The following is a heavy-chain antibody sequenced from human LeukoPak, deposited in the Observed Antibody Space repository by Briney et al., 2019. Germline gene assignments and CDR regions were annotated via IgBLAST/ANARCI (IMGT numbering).Heavy chain of an antibody. Sequence: GRSLRLSCAASGFTFSSYGMHWVRQAPGKGLEWVAVIWCDGSNKYYADSVKGRFTISRDNSKNTLYLQMNSLRAEDTAVYYCARDFLPFGGIIGLEAFDIWGQGTMVTVSS. D-gene: IGHD3-16*02. CDR1: GFTFSSYG. V-gene: IGHV3-33*01. CDR2: IWCDGSNK. CDR3: ARDFLPFGGIIGLEAFDI. J-gene: IGHJ3*02.